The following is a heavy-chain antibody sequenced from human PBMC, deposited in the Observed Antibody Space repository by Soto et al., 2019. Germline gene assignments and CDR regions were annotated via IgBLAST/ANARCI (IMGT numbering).Heavy chain of an antibody. CDR3: AREGHTYYYGSGSYRFAFDI. V-gene: IGHV1-3*01. CDR1: GYTFTSYA. J-gene: IGHJ3*02. D-gene: IGHD3-10*01. CDR2: INAGNGNT. Sequence: GASVKVSCKASGYTFTSYAMHWVRQAPGQRLEWMGWINAGNGNTKYSQKFQGRVTITRDTSASTAYMELSSLRSEDTAVYYCAREGHTYYYGSGSYRFAFDIWGQGTMVTVSS.